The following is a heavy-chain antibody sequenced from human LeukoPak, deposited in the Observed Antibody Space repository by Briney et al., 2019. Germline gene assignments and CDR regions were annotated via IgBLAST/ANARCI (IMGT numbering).Heavy chain of an antibody. CDR2: ISWNSGSI. V-gene: IGHV3-9*01. CDR1: GFTFDDYA. CDR3: AAAMDAFDI. D-gene: IGHD2-2*01. J-gene: IGHJ3*02. Sequence: PGGSLRLSCAASGFTFDDYAMHWVRQAPGKGLEWVSGISWNSGSIGYADSVKGRFTISRDNAKNSLYLQMNSLRAEDTAVYYCAAAMDAFDIWGQGTMVTVSS.